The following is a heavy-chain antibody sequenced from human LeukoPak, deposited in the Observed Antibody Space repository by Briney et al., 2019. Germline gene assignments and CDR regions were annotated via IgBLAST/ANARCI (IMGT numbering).Heavy chain of an antibody. CDR3: ARGGHVLRFLEWLPDA. CDR1: GYTFTSYD. J-gene: IGHJ5*02. Sequence: ASVKASCKASGYTFTSYDINWVRQATGQGLEWMGWMNPNSGNTGYAQKFQGRVTITRNTSISTAYMELSSLRSEDTAVYYCARGGHVLRFLEWLPDAWGQGTLVTVSS. D-gene: IGHD3-3*01. V-gene: IGHV1-8*03. CDR2: MNPNSGNT.